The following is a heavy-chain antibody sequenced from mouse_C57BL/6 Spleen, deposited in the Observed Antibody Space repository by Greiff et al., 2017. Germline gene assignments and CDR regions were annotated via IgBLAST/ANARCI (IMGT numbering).Heavy chain of an antibody. CDR1: GYTFTSYG. V-gene: IGHV1-81*01. CDR2: IYPRSGNT. CDR3: ARFSYYDYGYYAKGY. D-gene: IGHD2-4*01. J-gene: IGHJ4*01. Sequence: QVQLQQSGAELARPGASVKLSCTASGYTFTSYGISWVKQRTGQGLEWIGEIYPRSGNTYYDAKFKGKATLTADKSTSTTYSKLRSLTSKDTAVYFCARFSYYDYGYYAKGYWGQGTTVTVSS.